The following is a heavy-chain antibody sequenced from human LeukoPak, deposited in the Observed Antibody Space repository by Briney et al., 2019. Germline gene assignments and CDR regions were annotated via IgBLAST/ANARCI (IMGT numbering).Heavy chain of an antibody. J-gene: IGHJ4*02. CDR2: ISGSGDST. CDR3: AKVRGSDANCFDD. D-gene: IGHD6-19*01. Sequence: GGSLRLSCAASGFTFSSYGMNWVRQAPGKGLEWVSAISGSGDSTYYADSVKGRFTISRDNSKNTLYLQMNSLRAEDTALYYCAKVRGSDANCFDDWGQGTLVSVSS. V-gene: IGHV3-23*01. CDR1: GFTFSSYG.